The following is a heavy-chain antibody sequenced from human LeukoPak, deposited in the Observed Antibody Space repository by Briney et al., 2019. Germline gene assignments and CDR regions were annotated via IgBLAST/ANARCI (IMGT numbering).Heavy chain of an antibody. CDR3: ARGGYCSSTSCYPLDY. CDR1: GGSISSYY. CDR2: IYYSGST. V-gene: IGHV4-59*01. J-gene: IGHJ4*02. D-gene: IGHD2-2*01. Sequence: PSETLSLTCTVSGGSISSYYWSWIRQPPGKGLEWIGYIYYSGSTNYNPSLKSRVTILVDTSKNQFSLKLSSVTAADTAVYYCARGGYCSSTSCYPLDYWGQGTLVTVSS.